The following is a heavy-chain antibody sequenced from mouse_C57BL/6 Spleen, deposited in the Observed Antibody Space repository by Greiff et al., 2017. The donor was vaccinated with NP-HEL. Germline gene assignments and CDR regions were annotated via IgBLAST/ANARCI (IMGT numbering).Heavy chain of an antibody. Sequence: VQLKESGGDLVKPGGSLKLSCAASGFTFSSYGMSWVRQTPDKRLEWVATISSGGSYTYYPDSVKGRFTISRDNSKNTLYLQMRSLKSEDTAMYYCARHTLYGSSYVPYFDVWGTGTTVTVSS. CDR3: ARHTLYGSSYVPYFDV. V-gene: IGHV5-6*01. CDR2: ISSGGSYT. D-gene: IGHD1-1*01. J-gene: IGHJ1*03. CDR1: GFTFSSYG.